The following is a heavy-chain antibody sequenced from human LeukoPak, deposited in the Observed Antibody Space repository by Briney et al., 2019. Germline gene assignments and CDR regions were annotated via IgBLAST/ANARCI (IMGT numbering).Heavy chain of an antibody. CDR1: GGSISSSSYY. D-gene: IGHD5-24*01. V-gene: IGHV4-39*01. Sequence: SSETLSLTCTVSGGSISSSSYYWGWIRQPPGKGLEWIGSIYYSGSTYYNPSLKSRVTISVDTSKNQFSLKLSSVTAADTAVYYCARQGPGATTFDYWGQGTLVTVSS. CDR3: ARQGPGATTFDY. J-gene: IGHJ4*02. CDR2: IYYSGST.